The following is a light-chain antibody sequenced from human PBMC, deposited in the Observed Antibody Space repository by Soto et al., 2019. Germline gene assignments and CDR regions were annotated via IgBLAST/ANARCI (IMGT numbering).Light chain of an antibody. J-gene: IGLJ2*01. Sequence: QSVLTQPPSASGSLGQSVTISCTGTSRDVGRYNWVSWYQHHPGKVPKLLIYEVDKRPSGVPDRFSGSKSGNTASLTVSGLQAEDEADYYCTSYATGNTFPFGGGTKLTVL. CDR2: EVD. CDR1: SRDVGRYNW. CDR3: TSYATGNTFP. V-gene: IGLV2-8*01.